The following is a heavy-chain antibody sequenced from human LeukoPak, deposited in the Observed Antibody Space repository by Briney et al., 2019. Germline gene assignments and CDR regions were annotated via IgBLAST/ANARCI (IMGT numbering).Heavy chain of an antibody. V-gene: IGHV3-48*03. D-gene: IGHD2-2*01. J-gene: IGHJ6*04. CDR3: GRGGDIVVVPAARDYYYYGMDV. Sequence: GGSLRLSCAASGFTFSSYEMNWVRQAPGKGLEWVSYISSSGSTIYYADSVKGRFTISRDNGKNSLYLQMNSLRAEDTAVYYCGRGGDIVVVPAARDYYYYGMDVWGKGTTVTVSS. CDR1: GFTFSSYE. CDR2: ISSSGSTI.